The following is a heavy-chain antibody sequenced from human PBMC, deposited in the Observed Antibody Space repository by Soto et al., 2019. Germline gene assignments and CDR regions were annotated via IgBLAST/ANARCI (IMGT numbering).Heavy chain of an antibody. CDR2: ISGSGGSS. D-gene: IGHD3-22*01. Sequence: GGSLRLSCAASGFTFSSYAMSWVRQAPGKGLEWVSAISGSGGSSYYADSVKGRFTISRDNSKNTLYLQMNSLRVEDTAVYYCAKDEVYDSSGLGAYWGQGPLVTVSS. J-gene: IGHJ4*02. V-gene: IGHV3-23*01. CDR3: AKDEVYDSSGLGAY. CDR1: GFTFSSYA.